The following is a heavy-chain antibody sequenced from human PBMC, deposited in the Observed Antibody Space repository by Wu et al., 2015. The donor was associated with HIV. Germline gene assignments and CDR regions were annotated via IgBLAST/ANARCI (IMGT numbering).Heavy chain of an antibody. Sequence: QVQLVQSGAEVKKPGSSVKVSCKASGGTFSSYAISWVRQAPGQGLEWMGGIIPIFGTANYAQKFQGRVTITADESTSTAYMELSSLRSEDTAVYYCARGPIVGAMFGQDQNYFDYWGQGTLVTVSS. CDR2: IIPIFGTA. CDR3: ARGPIVGAMFGQDQNYFDY. J-gene: IGHJ4*02. CDR1: GGTFSSYA. D-gene: IGHD1-26*01. V-gene: IGHV1-69*12.